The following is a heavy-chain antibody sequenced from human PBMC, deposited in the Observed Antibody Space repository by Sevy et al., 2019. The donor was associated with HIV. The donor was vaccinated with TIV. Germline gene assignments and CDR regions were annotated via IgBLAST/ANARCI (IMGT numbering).Heavy chain of an antibody. J-gene: IGHJ6*02. CDR2: ISSSSSYI. CDR3: AREEDIVVVPAAIFGMDV. Sequence: GGSLRLSCAASGFTFSSYSMNWVRQAPGKGLEWVSSISSSSSYIYYADSVKGRFTISRDNAKNSLYLQMNSLRAEDTAGYYCAREEDIVVVPAAIFGMDVWGQGTTVTVSS. CDR1: GFTFSSYS. V-gene: IGHV3-21*01. D-gene: IGHD2-2*01.